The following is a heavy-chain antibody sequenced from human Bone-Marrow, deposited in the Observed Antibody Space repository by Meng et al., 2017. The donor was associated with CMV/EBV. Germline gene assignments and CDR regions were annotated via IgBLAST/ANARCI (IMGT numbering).Heavy chain of an antibody. CDR3: ARVRGDYNYRPFKY. V-gene: IGHV1-2*02. Sequence: ASVKVSCKASGYTFIGYYIHWVRQAPGQGLEWMGWINPNPNSGATAYAQKFQGRVTLTRDTSISAAYMELRRLKSDDTAVYYCARVRGDYNYRPFKYWGHRNLVNVSS. CDR2: INPNPNSGAT. CDR1: GYTFIGYY. D-gene: IGHD5-24*01. J-gene: IGHJ4*01.